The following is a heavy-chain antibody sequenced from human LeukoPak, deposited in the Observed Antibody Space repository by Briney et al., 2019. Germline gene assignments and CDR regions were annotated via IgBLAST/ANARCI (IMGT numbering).Heavy chain of an antibody. CDR2: ISEDGSEK. V-gene: IGHV3-7*01. J-gene: IGHJ4*02. CDR1: GFTFSGHW. Sequence: GGSLRLSCAASGFTFSGHWTSWLRQAPGKGLECVAHISEDGSEKSYVDSLKGRFTISRDNANSLLYLEMNSLKDEDTAVYYCAKLSGPAAADHWGQGTLITVSS. CDR3: AKLSGPAAADH. D-gene: IGHD2-2*01.